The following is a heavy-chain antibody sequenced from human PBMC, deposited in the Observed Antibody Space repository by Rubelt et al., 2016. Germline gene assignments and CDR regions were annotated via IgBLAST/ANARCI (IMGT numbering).Heavy chain of an antibody. V-gene: IGHV4-39*01. J-gene: IGHJ3*02. D-gene: IGHD3-10*01. CDR2: IYYSGST. Sequence: QLQLQESGPGLVKPSETLSLTCTVSGRSISSSSYYLGWIRQPPGKGLEWIGSIYYSGSTYYNPSLRGRVTISMDTSKNQCSLRLSVVTAADTAVYYCARYVSGSWAFDIWGQGTMVTVSS. CDR1: GRSISSSSYY. CDR3: ARYVSGSWAFDI.